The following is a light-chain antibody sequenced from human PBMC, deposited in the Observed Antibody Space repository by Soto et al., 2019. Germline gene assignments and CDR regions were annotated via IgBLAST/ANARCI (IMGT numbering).Light chain of an antibody. Sequence: QSVLTQPASVSGSPGQSITISCTGTSSDVGDNNYVSWYQQHPGKAPKLMIYDVTDRPSGVSNRFSGSKSGNTASLTISGLQAEDEADYYCSSYTSSSTLYVFGTGTKLTVL. CDR1: SSDVGDNNY. CDR2: DVT. CDR3: SSYTSSSTLYV. J-gene: IGLJ1*01. V-gene: IGLV2-14*01.